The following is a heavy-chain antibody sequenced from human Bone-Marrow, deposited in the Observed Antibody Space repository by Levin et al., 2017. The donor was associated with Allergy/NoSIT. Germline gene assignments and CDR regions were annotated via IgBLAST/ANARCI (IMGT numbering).Heavy chain of an antibody. Sequence: ASVKVSCKASGCNFYSHSIAWVRQAPGQGLEWMGWISSYNGDTNYARNLQGRVTMTRDTSTSTAYMELRNLRSDDTAVYYCARLRGPQTSDNWFDPWGQGTLVTVSS. J-gene: IGHJ5*02. CDR1: GCNFYSHS. CDR3: ARLRGPQTSDNWFDP. CDR2: ISSYNGDT. V-gene: IGHV1-18*01.